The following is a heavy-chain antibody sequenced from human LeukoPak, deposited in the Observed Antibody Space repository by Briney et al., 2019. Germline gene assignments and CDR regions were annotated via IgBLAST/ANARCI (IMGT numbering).Heavy chain of an antibody. CDR1: GDSTSSHY. J-gene: IGHJ6*03. CDR2: IHYSGST. CDR3: ARERSHLWYMDV. Sequence: SETLSLTCTVSGDSTSSHYWSWIRRSPGKGLEWLGFIHYSGSTDYNPSLRSRVSISIDTSKIQFTLNLRSVTAADSAIYYCARERSHLWYMDVWGKGTTVTVSS. D-gene: IGHD3-10*01. V-gene: IGHV4-59*11.